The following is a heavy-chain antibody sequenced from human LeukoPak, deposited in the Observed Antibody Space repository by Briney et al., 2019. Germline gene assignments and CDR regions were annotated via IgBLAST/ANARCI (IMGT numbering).Heavy chain of an antibody. V-gene: IGHV1-69*05. CDR3: ARDIAARPKYAFDI. D-gene: IGHD6-6*01. CDR1: GGTFRSYA. CDR2: IIPIFGTA. J-gene: IGHJ3*02. Sequence: ASVTVSCKASGGTFRSYAISWVRKAPGQGLEWMGGIIPIFGTANYAQKFQGRVTITTDESTSTAYMELSSLRSEDTAVYYCARDIAARPKYAFDIWGQGTMVTVSS.